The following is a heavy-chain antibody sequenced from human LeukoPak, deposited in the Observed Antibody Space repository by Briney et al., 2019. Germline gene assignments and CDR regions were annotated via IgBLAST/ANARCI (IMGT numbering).Heavy chain of an antibody. CDR1: GFTFSSYG. CDR2: ISYDGSNK. Sequence: PGGSLRLSCAASGFTFSSYGMHWVRQAPGKGLEWVAVISYDGSNKYYADSVKGRFTISRDNSKNTLYLQMNSLRPEDTALYYCAKGRFLEWLLPFDYWGQGTLVTVSS. D-gene: IGHD3-3*01. V-gene: IGHV3-30*18. J-gene: IGHJ4*02. CDR3: AKGRFLEWLLPFDY.